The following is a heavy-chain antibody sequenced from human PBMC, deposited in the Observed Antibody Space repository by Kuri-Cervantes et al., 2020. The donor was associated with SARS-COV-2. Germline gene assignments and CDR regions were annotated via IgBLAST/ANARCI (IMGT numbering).Heavy chain of an antibody. Sequence: SETLSLTCTVSGYSISSGYYWSWIRQPPGKGLEWIGYIYYSGSTYYNPSLKSRVTISVDTSKNQFSLKLSSVTAADTAVYYCARDYYDSSYFDYWGQGTLVTVSS. D-gene: IGHD3-22*01. CDR3: ARDYYDSSYFDY. V-gene: IGHV4-30-4*08. CDR2: IYYSGST. J-gene: IGHJ4*02. CDR1: GYSISSGYY.